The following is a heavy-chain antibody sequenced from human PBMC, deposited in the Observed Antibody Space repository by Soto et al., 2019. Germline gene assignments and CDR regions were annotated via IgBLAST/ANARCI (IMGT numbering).Heavy chain of an antibody. CDR1: GFTFSSYD. CDR2: ISGNGGRT. D-gene: IGHD6-19*01. J-gene: IGHJ5*02. CDR3: AHPASGWS. V-gene: IGHV3-23*01. Sequence: EVQFLESGGGLVQPGGSLRLSCGASGFTFSSYDMTWVRQAPGKGLEWVSGISGNGGRTYYVDSVKGRFTISRDNSKNTVFLQMNSLRGEYTAVYYCAHPASGWSWGQGTPVTVSS.